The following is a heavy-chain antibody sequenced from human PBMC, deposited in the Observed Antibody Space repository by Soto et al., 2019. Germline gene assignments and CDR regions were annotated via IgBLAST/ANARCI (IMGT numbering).Heavy chain of an antibody. J-gene: IGHJ4*02. CDR1: GGTFSSYA. CDR2: IIPIFGTA. CDR3: ARDCGSGSYCDIDY. Sequence: GASVKVSCKASGGTFSSYAISWVRQAPGQGLEWMGGIIPIFGTANYAQKFQGRVTITADESTSTAYMELSSLRSEDTAVYYCARDCGSGSYCDIDYWGQGTLVTVSS. D-gene: IGHD3-10*01. V-gene: IGHV1-69*13.